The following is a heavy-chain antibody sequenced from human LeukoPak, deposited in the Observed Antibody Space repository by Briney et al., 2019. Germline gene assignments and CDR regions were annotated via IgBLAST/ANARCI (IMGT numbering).Heavy chain of an antibody. J-gene: IGHJ4*02. CDR3: APSKGGYSYVPIYFDY. D-gene: IGHD5-18*01. V-gene: IGHV3-11*04. Sequence: PGGSLRLSCAASGFTFSDYYMSWIRQAPGKGLEWVSYISSSGSTIYYADSVKGRFTISRDNSKNTLYLQMNSLRAEDTAVYYCAPSKGGYSYVPIYFDYWGQGTLVTVSS. CDR1: GFTFSDYY. CDR2: ISSSGSTI.